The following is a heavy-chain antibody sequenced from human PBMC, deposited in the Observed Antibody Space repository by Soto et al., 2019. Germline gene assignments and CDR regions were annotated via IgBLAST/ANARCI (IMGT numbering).Heavy chain of an antibody. J-gene: IGHJ4*02. D-gene: IGHD7-27*01. CDR2: IDYRGST. CDR1: GGSFSAYH. Sequence: SETLSLTCAVYGGSFSAYHWSWIRQAPGKGLEWIGEIDYRGSTNYKPSLRSRVSMSVDTPKNQFSLRLTSVTAADTAVYYCTRSMNDHNHHHWGFDYRGQGTRVTVSS. CDR3: TRSMNDHNHHHWGFDY. V-gene: IGHV4-34*01.